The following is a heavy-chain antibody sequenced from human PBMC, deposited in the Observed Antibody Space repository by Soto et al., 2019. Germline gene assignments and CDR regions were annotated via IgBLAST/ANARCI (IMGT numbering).Heavy chain of an antibody. CDR1: GFTFSSYS. V-gene: IGHV3-21*01. CDR2: ISSSSSYI. D-gene: IGHD1-1*01. J-gene: IGHJ4*02. Sequence: GGSLRLSCAASGFTFSSYSMNWVRQAPGKGLEWVSSISSSSSYIYYADSVKGRFTISRDNAENSLYLQMNSLRAEDTAVYYCAKNDKIHSQTIVYWGQGNLVTV. CDR3: AKNDKIHSQTIVY.